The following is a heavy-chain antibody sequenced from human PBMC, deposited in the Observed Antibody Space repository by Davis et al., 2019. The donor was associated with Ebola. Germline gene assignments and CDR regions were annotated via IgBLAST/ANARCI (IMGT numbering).Heavy chain of an antibody. CDR3: ATSGVVAAGTFDAFDI. CDR2: IGTNSRTI. D-gene: IGHD6-13*01. Sequence: GESLKISCTVSTITFRTYDMNWVRQAPGKGLEWLSYIGTNSRTIYYAGSVKGRFTVSRDNVKNSLYLQMNSLRDEDTAVYYCATSGVVAAGTFDAFDIWGRGTAVTVSS. V-gene: IGHV3-48*02. CDR1: TITFRTYD. J-gene: IGHJ3*02.